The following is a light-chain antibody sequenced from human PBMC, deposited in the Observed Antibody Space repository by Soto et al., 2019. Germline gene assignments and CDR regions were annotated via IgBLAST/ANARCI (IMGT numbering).Light chain of an antibody. J-gene: IGKJ4*01. CDR2: GAS. V-gene: IGKV3-20*01. Sequence: PGERATLSCRASQSVSSNHLAWYQQKPGQAPRLLIYGASSRATGVPDRFSGSGSGTDFTLTISRLEPEDFAVYHCQQYDTSPLTFGGGTKVEIK. CDR3: QQYDTSPLT. CDR1: QSVSSNH.